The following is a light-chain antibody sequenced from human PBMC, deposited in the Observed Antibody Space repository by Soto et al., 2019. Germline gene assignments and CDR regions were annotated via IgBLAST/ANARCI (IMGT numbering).Light chain of an antibody. V-gene: IGLV2-14*01. CDR3: NSYINTTIPV. CDR2: EDS. CDR1: SSDVGNYNY. Sequence: QSVLTQPASVSGSPGQSITISCTGTSSDVGNYNYVSWYQQYPGRVPKLLIYEDSNRPSGISNRFSGSRSGNTASLTISGLKTEDEADYYCNSYINTTIPVFGGGTKVTVL. J-gene: IGLJ3*02.